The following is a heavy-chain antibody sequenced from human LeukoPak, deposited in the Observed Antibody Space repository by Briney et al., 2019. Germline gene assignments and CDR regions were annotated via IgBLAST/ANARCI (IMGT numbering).Heavy chain of an antibody. V-gene: IGHV3-7*01. CDR2: IKQDESEK. D-gene: IGHD6-13*01. Sequence: GGSLRFSCAASGFTFSSYWMSWVRQAPGKGLEWVANIKQDESEKYYVDSVKGRFTISRDNAKNSLYLQMNSLRAEDTAIYYCARDWITYSTRWYVSAFDYWGQGTLVTVSS. CDR3: ARDWITYSTRWYVSAFDY. CDR1: GFTFSSYW. J-gene: IGHJ4*02.